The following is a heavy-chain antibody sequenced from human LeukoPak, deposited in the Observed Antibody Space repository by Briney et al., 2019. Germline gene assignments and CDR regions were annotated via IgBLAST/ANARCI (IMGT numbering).Heavy chain of an antibody. Sequence: ASVKVSCKASGYTFTSYGLTWVRQAPGQGLEWMGWISTYNTNTYYAQGLQGRVSITTDTSTSTVYMELRSLRSDDTAVYYCARPHSYGSTYFDCWGQGTLVTVSS. CDR2: ISTYNTNT. CDR3: ARPHSYGSTYFDC. V-gene: IGHV1-18*01. CDR1: GYTFTSYG. D-gene: IGHD4-17*01. J-gene: IGHJ4*02.